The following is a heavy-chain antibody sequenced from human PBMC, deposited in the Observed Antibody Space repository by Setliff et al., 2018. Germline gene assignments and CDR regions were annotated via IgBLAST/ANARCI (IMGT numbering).Heavy chain of an antibody. J-gene: IGHJ4*02. D-gene: IGHD2-8*02. V-gene: IGHV4-34*01. Sequence: SETLSLTCAVYGGSFSTYYWIRQPPGKGLEWIGEINHSGSTNYNPSLKSRVTISVDTSKNQFSLKLSSVTAADTALYYCTVYNTGSSKDHYWGQGTPVTVSS. CDR1: GGSFSTYY. CDR2: INHSGST. CDR3: TVYNTGSSKDHY.